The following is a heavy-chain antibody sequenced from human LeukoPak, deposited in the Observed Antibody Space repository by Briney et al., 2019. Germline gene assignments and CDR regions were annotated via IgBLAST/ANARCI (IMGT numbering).Heavy chain of an antibody. D-gene: IGHD1-26*01. CDR1: GFTFSSYN. J-gene: IGHJ3*02. V-gene: IGHV3-48*02. CDR2: ISDSSSTI. CDR3: AIDAWELPLDAFDI. Sequence: GGSLRPSCAASGFTFSSYNMNWVRQAPGKGLEWVSYISDSSSTIYYADSVKGRFTISRDNAKNSLYLQMNSLRDEDTAVYYCAIDAWELPLDAFDIWGQGTMVTVSS.